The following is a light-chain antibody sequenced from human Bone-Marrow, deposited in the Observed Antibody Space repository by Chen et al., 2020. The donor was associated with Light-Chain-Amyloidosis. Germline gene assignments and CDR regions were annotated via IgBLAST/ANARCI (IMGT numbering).Light chain of an antibody. CDR1: RSDVGGYNF. CDR2: DVT. V-gene: IGLV2-14*03. J-gene: IGLJ3*02. CDR3: SSYTVSSTWV. Sequence: QSALTQPSSGSGAPGQSITIPCTGSRSDVGGYNFVSWYQQLPGKAPKLLIYDVTNRPSGVSYRFSGSKSGNTASLTVSGLQAEDEADYYCSSYTVSSTWVFGGGTKLTVL.